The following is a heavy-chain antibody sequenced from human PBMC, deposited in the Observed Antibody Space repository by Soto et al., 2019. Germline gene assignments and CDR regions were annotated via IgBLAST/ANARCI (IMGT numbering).Heavy chain of an antibody. Sequence: GASVKVSCKASGGTFSSYTISWVRQAPGQGLEWMGRIIPILGIANYAQKFQGRVTITADKSTSTAYMELSSLRSEDTAVYYCATHPPSFCSSTSCYGAFDIWGQGTMVTVSS. CDR2: IIPILGIA. CDR1: GGTFSSYT. J-gene: IGHJ3*02. V-gene: IGHV1-69*02. D-gene: IGHD2-2*01. CDR3: ATHPPSFCSSTSCYGAFDI.